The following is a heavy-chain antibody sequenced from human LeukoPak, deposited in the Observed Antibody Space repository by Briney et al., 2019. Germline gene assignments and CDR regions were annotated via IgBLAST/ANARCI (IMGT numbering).Heavy chain of an antibody. V-gene: IGHV4-61*01. CDR3: ARDRAAAGFDY. CDR1: GYSISSGYY. J-gene: IGHJ4*02. D-gene: IGHD6-13*01. CDR2: IYYSGST. Sequence: SETLSLTCSVSGYSISSGYYWGWIRQPPGKGLEWIGYIYYSGSTNYNPSLKSRVTISVDTSKNQFSLKLSSVTAADTAVYYCARDRAAAGFDYWGQGTLVTVSS.